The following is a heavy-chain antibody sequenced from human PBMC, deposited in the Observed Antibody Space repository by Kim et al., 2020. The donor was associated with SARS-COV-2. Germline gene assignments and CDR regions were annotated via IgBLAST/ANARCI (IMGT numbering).Heavy chain of an antibody. D-gene: IGHD6-13*01. V-gene: IGHV3-30*07. J-gene: IGHJ6*02. CDR3: ARDGSSSGNYYGMDV. Sequence: ADSGEGRCTSSRDNSKKTLDLQMNSLRAEDTAVYYCARDGSSSGNYYGMDVWGQGTTVTVSS.